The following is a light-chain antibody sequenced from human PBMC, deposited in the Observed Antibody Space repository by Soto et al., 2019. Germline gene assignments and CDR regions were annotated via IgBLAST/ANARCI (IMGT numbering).Light chain of an antibody. CDR1: SSDVGACNY. CDR3: SSYTTSNTLL. Sequence: QSVLTQPASVSGSPGQAITISCSVTSSDVGACNYVSWYQQHPGKAPKLIIYEVSNRPSGGSNRFSGSKSVNTAFLTISGLQAEDEADYYCSSYTTSNTLLFAIGTKVTGL. J-gene: IGLJ1*01. CDR2: EVS. V-gene: IGLV2-14*01.